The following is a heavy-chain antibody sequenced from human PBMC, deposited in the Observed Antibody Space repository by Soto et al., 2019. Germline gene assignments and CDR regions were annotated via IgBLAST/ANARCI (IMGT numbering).Heavy chain of an antibody. J-gene: IGHJ5*02. CDR2: IRYEGSNR. CDR1: GFTFSNHG. V-gene: IGHV3-33*01. D-gene: IGHD3-22*01. CDR3: ARKSSSGRRKRLDA. Sequence: QVKLVESGGGVVQPGRSLRLSCAASGFTFSNHGMHWVRQAPGKGLEWVALIRYEGSNRFYADSVRGRFTISRDISENMALLQMKSLLAEETAVSSCARKSSSGRRKRLDAWGQRTLVNDAS.